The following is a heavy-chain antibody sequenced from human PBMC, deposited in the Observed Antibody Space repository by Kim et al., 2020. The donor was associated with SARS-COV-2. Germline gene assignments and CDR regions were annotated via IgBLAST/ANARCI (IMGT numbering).Heavy chain of an antibody. Sequence: ASVKVSCKASGYTFTSYGISWVRQAPGQGLEWMGWISAYNGNTNYAQKLQGRVTMTTDTPTSTAYMELRSLRSDDTAVYYCARSMDSSSWYVGGAFDPWGQGTLVTVSS. V-gene: IGHV1-18*04. D-gene: IGHD6-13*01. J-gene: IGHJ5*02. CDR1: GYTFTSYG. CDR2: ISAYNGNT. CDR3: ARSMDSSSWYVGGAFDP.